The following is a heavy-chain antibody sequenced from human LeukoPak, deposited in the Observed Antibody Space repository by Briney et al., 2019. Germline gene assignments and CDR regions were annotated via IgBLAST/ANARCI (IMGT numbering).Heavy chain of an antibody. Sequence: GGSLRLSCAASGFTFSSYAMHWVRQAPGKGLEYVSAISNNGGSTYYANSVKGRFTISRHNSKNTLYLQMNSLRAEDTAIYYCARASYTSGWRGALDIWGQGTMVTVSS. J-gene: IGHJ3*02. CDR2: ISNNGGST. V-gene: IGHV3-64*01. CDR3: ARASYTSGWRGALDI. D-gene: IGHD6-19*01. CDR1: GFTFSSYA.